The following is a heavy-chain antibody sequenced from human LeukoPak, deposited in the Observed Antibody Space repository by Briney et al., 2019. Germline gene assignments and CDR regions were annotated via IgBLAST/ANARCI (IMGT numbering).Heavy chain of an antibody. CDR3: ARASFLYGMDV. D-gene: IGHD2/OR15-2a*01. J-gene: IGHJ6*02. CDR1: GGSFSGYY. Sequence: PSETLSLTCAVCGGSFSGYYWSWIRQPPGKGLEWIGYIYHSGSTYYNPSLKSRVTISVDRSKNQFSLKLSSVTAADTAVYYCARASFLYGMDVWGQGTTVTVSS. CDR2: IYHSGST. V-gene: IGHV4-34*01.